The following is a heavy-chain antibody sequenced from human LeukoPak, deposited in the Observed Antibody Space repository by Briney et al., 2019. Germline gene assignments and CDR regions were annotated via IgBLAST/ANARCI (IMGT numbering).Heavy chain of an antibody. Sequence: GGSLRLSCAASGFTFSSYAMHWVRQAPGKGLEGVAVISYDGSNKYYADSVKGRFTISRDNSKNTLYLQMNSLRAEDTAVYYCAREYSSSWLLDYWGQGTLVTVSS. V-gene: IGHV3-30*04. CDR2: ISYDGSNK. CDR1: GFTFSSYA. J-gene: IGHJ4*02. D-gene: IGHD6-13*01. CDR3: AREYSSSWLLDY.